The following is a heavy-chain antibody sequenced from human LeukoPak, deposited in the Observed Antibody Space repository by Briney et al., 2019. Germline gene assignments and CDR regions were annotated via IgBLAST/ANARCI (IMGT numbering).Heavy chain of an antibody. J-gene: IGHJ5*02. Sequence: GGSLRLSCAASGFTFSTYAMSWVRQAPGKGLEWVSAISGSGGTTYYADSVKGRFTVSRDNSKNTLYLQMNSLRAEDTAVYYCASTPQGYSSTWGRFDPWGQGTLVTVSS. CDR3: ASTPQGYSSTWGRFDP. D-gene: IGHD6-13*01. V-gene: IGHV3-23*01. CDR2: ISGSGGTT. CDR1: GFTFSTYA.